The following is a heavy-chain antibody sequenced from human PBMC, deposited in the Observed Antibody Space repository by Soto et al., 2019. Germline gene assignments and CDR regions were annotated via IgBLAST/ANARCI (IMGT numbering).Heavy chain of an antibody. J-gene: IGHJ4*02. CDR3: AKRAGGGGSCYLGACYFVY. V-gene: IGHV3-23*01. Sequence: EVQLLESGGGLVQPGGSLRLSCAASGFTFTNYGMSWVRQAPGKGLEWVAAISGSGHTTYYADSVRGRFTISRDNSKKMLKLQMSSLRGDDQAVYYCAKRAGGGGSCYLGACYFVYWGQGTLVTVSS. D-gene: IGHD2-15*01. CDR2: ISGSGHTT. CDR1: GFTFTNYG.